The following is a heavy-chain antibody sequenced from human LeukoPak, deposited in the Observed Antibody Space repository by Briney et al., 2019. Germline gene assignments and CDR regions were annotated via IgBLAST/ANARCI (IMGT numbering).Heavy chain of an antibody. CDR1: GFTFSDYY. V-gene: IGHV3-11*01. CDR2: ISSSGSTI. CDR3: ARDNVEGVSIVVVTERAFDI. D-gene: IGHD2-21*02. J-gene: IGHJ3*02. Sequence: GGSLRLSCAASGFTFSDYYMSWIRQAPGKGLEWVSYISSSGSTIYYADSVKGRFTISRDNAKNSLYLQMNSLRAEDTAVYYCARDNVEGVSIVVVTERAFDIWGQGTMVTVSS.